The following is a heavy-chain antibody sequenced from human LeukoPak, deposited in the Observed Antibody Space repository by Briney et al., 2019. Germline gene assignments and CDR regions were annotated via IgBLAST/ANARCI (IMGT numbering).Heavy chain of an antibody. J-gene: IGHJ4*02. V-gene: IGHV3-23*01. CDR1: GFTFSSYA. CDR2: ISGSGGST. Sequence: PGGSLRLSCAASGFTFSSYAMSWVRQAPGKGLEWVSAISGSGGSTYYADSVKGRFTISRDNSKNTLCLQMNSLRAEDTAVYYCAKLEPNTYYDFWSGYYPNWGQGTLVTVSS. CDR3: AKLEPNTYYDFWSGYYPN. D-gene: IGHD3-3*01.